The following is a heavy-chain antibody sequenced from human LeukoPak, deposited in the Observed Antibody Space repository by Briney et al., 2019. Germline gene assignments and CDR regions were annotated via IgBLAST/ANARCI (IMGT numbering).Heavy chain of an antibody. V-gene: IGHV1-8*03. CDR2: MNPNSGNT. Sequence: ASVKVSCKASGYTFTSYDINWVRQATGQGLEWMGWMNPNSGNTGYAQKFQGRVTITRNTSISTAYMELSSLRSEDTAVYYCARGHLSYYDILTGGRGFDPWGQGTLVTVSS. CDR3: ARGHLSYYDILTGGRGFDP. J-gene: IGHJ5*02. D-gene: IGHD3-9*01. CDR1: GYTFTSYD.